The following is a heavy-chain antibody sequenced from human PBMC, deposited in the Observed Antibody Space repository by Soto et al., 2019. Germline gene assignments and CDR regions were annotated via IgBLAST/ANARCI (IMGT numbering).Heavy chain of an antibody. CDR2: IFVTSTPI. D-gene: IGHD3-9*01. CDR1: GFSFSSYS. CDR3: ARDADWAFGY. V-gene: IGHV3-48*04. Sequence: EGQLVESGGGLVQPGGSLRLSCVASGFSFSSYSMVWVRQAPGKGLEWISYIFVTSTPIYYADSVKGRFTVSRDNTQNSLFLLMNSLRAEDTAIYYCARDADWAFGYWGQGTLVTVPS. J-gene: IGHJ4*02.